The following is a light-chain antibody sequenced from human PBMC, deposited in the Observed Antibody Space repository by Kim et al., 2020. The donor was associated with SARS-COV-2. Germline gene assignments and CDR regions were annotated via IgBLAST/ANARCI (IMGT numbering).Light chain of an antibody. V-gene: IGLV3-19*01. Sequence: SSELTQDPAVSVALGQTVRITCQGDSLRSYYASWYQQKPGQAPVLVFYGKNNRPSGIPDRFSGSYSGNTASLTITAARAEDEADYYCNSRESSANHWMFGGGTKLTVL. J-gene: IGLJ3*02. CDR3: NSRESSANHWM. CDR2: GKN. CDR1: SLRSYY.